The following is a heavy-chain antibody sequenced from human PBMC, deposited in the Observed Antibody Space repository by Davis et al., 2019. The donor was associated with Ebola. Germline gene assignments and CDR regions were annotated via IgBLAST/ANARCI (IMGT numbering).Heavy chain of an antibody. D-gene: IGHD1-1*01. CDR1: SGSFSGYY. Sequence: GSLRLSCVVYSGSFSGYYWSWMRQAPGKGLEWIGEINPTGSTSYNPSLMSRVTISVDRSKNQFSMKLSSVTAADTAVYYCARGHNEGVDYWGQGTLVTVSS. CDR2: INPTGST. V-gene: IGHV4-34*01. J-gene: IGHJ4*02. CDR3: ARGHNEGVDY.